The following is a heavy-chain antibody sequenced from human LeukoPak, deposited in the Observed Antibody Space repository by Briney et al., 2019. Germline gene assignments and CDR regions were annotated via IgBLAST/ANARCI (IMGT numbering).Heavy chain of an antibody. J-gene: IGHJ5*02. V-gene: IGHV1-69*13. CDR1: GGTFSSYA. CDR2: IIPIFGTA. Sequence: SVKVSCKASGGTFSSYAISWVRQAPGQGLEWMGGIIPIFGTANYAQKFQGRVTITADESTSTAYMELSSLRSEDTAVYYCARDLVVRKQGDWFDPWGQGTLVTVSS. CDR3: ARDLVVRKQGDWFDP. D-gene: IGHD2-2*01.